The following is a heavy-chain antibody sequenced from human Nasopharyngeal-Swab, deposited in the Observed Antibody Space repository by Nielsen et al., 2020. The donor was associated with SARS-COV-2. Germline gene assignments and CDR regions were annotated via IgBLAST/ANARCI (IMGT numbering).Heavy chain of an antibody. CDR1: GYSFTSYW. Sequence: QVSCKGSGYSFTSYWIGWVRQMPGKGLEWMGIIYPGDSDTRYSPSFQGQVTISADKSISTAYLQWSSLKASDTAMYYCARLRGGNSSGWPDAFDIWGQGTMVTVSS. D-gene: IGHD6-19*01. V-gene: IGHV5-51*01. CDR2: IYPGDSDT. CDR3: ARLRGGNSSGWPDAFDI. J-gene: IGHJ3*02.